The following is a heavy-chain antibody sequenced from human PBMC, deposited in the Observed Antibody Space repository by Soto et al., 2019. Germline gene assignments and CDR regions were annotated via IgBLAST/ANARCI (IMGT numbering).Heavy chain of an antibody. CDR2: IIPIFGTA. Sequence: QVQLVQSGAEVKKPWSSVKVSCKASGGTFSSYAISWVRQAPGQGLAWMGGIIPIFGTANYAQKFQGRVTITADKSTSTAYMELSSLRCEDTAVYYGARPMVRGYYYYGMDVWGQGTTVTVSS. CDR3: ARPMVRGYYYYGMDV. V-gene: IGHV1-69*06. J-gene: IGHJ6*02. D-gene: IGHD3-10*01. CDR1: GGTFSSYA.